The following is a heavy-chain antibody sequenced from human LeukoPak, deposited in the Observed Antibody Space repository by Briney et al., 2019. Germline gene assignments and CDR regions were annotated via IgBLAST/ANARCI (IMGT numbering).Heavy chain of an antibody. Sequence: ASLKVSCKASGGTFSSYAISWVRQAPGQGLEWMGRIIPILGIANYAQKFQGRVTITADKSTSTAYMELSSLRSEDTAVYYCARGTHYYDSSGYQHGGQGTLVTVSS. V-gene: IGHV1-69*04. CDR3: ARGTHYYDSSGYQH. D-gene: IGHD3-22*01. J-gene: IGHJ4*02. CDR1: GGTFSSYA. CDR2: IIPILGIA.